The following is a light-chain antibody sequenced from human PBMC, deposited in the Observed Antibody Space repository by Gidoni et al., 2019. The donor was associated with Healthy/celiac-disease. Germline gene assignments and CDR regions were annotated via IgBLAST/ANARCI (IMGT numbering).Light chain of an antibody. V-gene: IGKV1-33*01. CDR1: QDISNY. J-gene: IGKJ4*01. CDR3: QQYDNLRLT. Sequence: DIQMPQSPSSLSASVGDRVTITCQASQDISNYLNWYQQKPGKAPKLLIYDASNLETGDPSRFSGSGSGTDFTFAISSLQPEDIATYYCQQYDNLRLTFGGGTKVEIK. CDR2: DAS.